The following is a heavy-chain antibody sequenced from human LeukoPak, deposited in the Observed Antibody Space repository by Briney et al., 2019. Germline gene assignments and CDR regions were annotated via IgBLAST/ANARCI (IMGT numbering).Heavy chain of an antibody. D-gene: IGHD6-25*01. J-gene: IGHJ5*02. CDR2: INPNGGST. V-gene: IGHV1-46*01. CDR3: ARDSGTNWFDP. Sequence: ASVTVSCKASGYTFTIYYMHWVRQAPGQGLEWMGMINPNGGSTGYAQKFQGRVTITRATSTRTVYMELSSLRSEDTAVYYCARDSGTNWFDPWGQGTLVTVSS. CDR1: GYTFTIYY.